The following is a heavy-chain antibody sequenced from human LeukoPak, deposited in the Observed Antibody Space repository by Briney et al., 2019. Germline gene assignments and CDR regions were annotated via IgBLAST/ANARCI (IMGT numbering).Heavy chain of an antibody. CDR2: FDPEDGET. V-gene: IGHV1-24*01. Sequence: AASVKVSCKVSGYTLTELSMHWVRQAPGKGLEWMGGFDPEDGETIYAQKFQGRVTMTEDTSTDTAYMELSSLRSEDTAVYYCATVGPLYSGSPNRWFDPWGQGTLVTVSS. CDR1: GYTLTELS. CDR3: ATVGPLYSGSPNRWFDP. J-gene: IGHJ5*02. D-gene: IGHD1-26*01.